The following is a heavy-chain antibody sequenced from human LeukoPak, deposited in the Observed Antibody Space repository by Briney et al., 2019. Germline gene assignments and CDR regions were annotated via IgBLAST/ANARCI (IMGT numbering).Heavy chain of an antibody. CDR3: ARIHYYDSSGVDY. CDR1: GFTVSSNY. V-gene: IGHV3-66*01. CDR2: IYSGGST. J-gene: IGHJ4*02. D-gene: IGHD3-22*01. Sequence: GGSLRLSCAASGFTVSSNYVSWVRQAPGKGLEWVSVIYSGGSTYYADSVKGRFTISRDNSKNTLYLQMNSLRAEDTAVYYCARIHYYDSSGVDYWGQGTLVTVSS.